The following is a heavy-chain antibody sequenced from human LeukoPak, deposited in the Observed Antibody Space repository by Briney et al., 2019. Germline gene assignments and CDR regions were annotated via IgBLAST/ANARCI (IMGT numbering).Heavy chain of an antibody. Sequence: PGGSLRLSCAASGFIFSNYDMHWVRQAPGKGLEWVAAISNGGRKKSHADSVKGRFTISRDNSKDTLYVQMNSLRAEDTAVYYCAKGHSSSWYYFGYWGQGTLVTVSS. J-gene: IGHJ4*02. CDR3: AKGHSSSWYYFGY. D-gene: IGHD6-13*01. CDR2: ISNGGRKK. V-gene: IGHV3-30*18. CDR1: GFIFSNYD.